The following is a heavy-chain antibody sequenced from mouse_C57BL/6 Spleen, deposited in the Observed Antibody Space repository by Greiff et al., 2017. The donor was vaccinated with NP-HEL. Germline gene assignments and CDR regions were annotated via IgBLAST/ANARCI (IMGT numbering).Heavy chain of an antibody. CDR3: ASGSITTVVATSTREYYFDY. V-gene: IGHV1-81*01. Sequence: QVPLQQSGAALAIPFSSFPLSFPSSFSPFPLSFLLFFPPLPFHCLYFILTINTIIFNTYYNYNFKCKSTLTADKSSSTAYMELRSLTSEDSAVYFCASGSITTVVATSTREYYFDYWGQGTTLTVSS. J-gene: IGHJ2*01. CDR1: FSPFPLSF. D-gene: IGHD1-1*01. CDR2: INTIIFNT.